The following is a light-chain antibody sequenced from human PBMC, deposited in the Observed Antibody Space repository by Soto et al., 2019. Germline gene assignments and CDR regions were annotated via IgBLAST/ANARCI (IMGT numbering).Light chain of an antibody. CDR1: SSDVGGYNY. CDR3: SSYTSSSTLGVV. Sequence: QSVLTQPASVSGSPGQSITISCTGTSSDVGGYNYVSWYQQHPGKAPKLMIYDVSNRPSGVSNRFSGSKSGNTASLTISGLQAEDEADYSGSSYTSSSTLGVVFGGGTQLTVL. V-gene: IGLV2-14*01. J-gene: IGLJ2*01. CDR2: DVS.